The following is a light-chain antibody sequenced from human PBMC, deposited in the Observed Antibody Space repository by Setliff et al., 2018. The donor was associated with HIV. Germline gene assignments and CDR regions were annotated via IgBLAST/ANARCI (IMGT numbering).Light chain of an antibody. CDR1: ISEIGNYNL. CDR2: DVS. J-gene: IGLJ2*01. V-gene: IGLV2-14*03. Sequence: QSALTQPASVSGSPGQSITISCTGTISEIGNYNLVSWYQQHPGKAPKLMIFDVSNRPSGVSNRFSGSKSGNTASLTISGLQAEDEADYYCSSYTTSSTVVFGGGTKVTVL. CDR3: SSYTTSSTVV.